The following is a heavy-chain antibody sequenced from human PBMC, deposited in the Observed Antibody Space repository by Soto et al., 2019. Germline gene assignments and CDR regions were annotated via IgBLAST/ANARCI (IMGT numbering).Heavy chain of an antibody. V-gene: IGHV3-74*01. CDR3: ASSYSDSSGYL. CDR2: ISSDGSST. Sequence: EVELVESGGGLVQPGGSLRLSCAASGFTFSRYWMHWVRQAPGKGLVWVSRISSDGSSTNYADSVKGRFTISRDNVKTTLYLQMNCLRAEDTAVYYCASSYSDSSGYLWGKGTLVSVSS. D-gene: IGHD3-22*01. J-gene: IGHJ1*01. CDR1: GFTFSRYW.